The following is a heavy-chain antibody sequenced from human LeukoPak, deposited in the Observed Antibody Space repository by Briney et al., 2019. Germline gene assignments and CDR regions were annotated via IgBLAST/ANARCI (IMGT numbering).Heavy chain of an antibody. D-gene: IGHD4-23*01. CDR1: GFTFSSYW. J-gene: IGHJ4*02. Sequence: GGSLRLSRAVSGFTFSSYWMHWVRQAPGKGLVWVSRIDRDGSRINYADSVKGRFTISRDNGKYTLFLQMNSLRAEDAAVYYCVRGNDYGGPHYWGQGTLVTVSS. CDR3: VRGNDYGGPHY. CDR2: IDRDGSRI. V-gene: IGHV3-74*01.